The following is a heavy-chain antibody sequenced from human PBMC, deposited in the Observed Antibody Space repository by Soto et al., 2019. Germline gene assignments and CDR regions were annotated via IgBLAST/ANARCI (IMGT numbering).Heavy chain of an antibody. V-gene: IGHV4-30-2*01. J-gene: IGHJ4*02. CDR3: ARAGYSYGYY. CDR2: IYHSGST. D-gene: IGHD5-18*01. Sequence: SETLSLTCAVSGGSISSGGYSWSWIRQPPGKGLEWIGYIYHSGSTYYNSSLKSRVTISVDGSKNQFSLKLSSVTAADTAVYYCARAGYSYGYYWGQGTLVTFSS. CDR1: GGSISSGGYS.